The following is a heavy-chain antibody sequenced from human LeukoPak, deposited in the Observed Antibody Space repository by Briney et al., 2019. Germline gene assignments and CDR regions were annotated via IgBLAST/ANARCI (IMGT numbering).Heavy chain of an antibody. D-gene: IGHD5-12*01. CDR2: MNPNSGNT. CDR1: GYTFTSYD. V-gene: IGHV1-8*01. CDR3: ARGSTVDTVATPLKY. J-gene: IGHJ4*02. Sequence: ASVKVSCKASGYTFTSYDINWVRQATGQGLEWMGWMNPNSGNTGYAQKLQGRVTMTRDTSISTAYMELSSLRSEDTAVYYCARGSTVDTVATPLKYWGQGTLVSVSS.